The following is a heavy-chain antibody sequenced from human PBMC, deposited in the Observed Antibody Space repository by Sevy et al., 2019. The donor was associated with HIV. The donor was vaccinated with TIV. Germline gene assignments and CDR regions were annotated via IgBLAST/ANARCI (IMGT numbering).Heavy chain of an antibody. V-gene: IGHV1-24*01. D-gene: IGHD3-22*01. Sequence: ASVKVSCKVSGSTLTKLSMHWVRQAPGKGLEWMGRFDPEDGETIYAQRFQGRFTMTGDTSTGTAYMALTTLRFEDTAGYNWASAREYYSDNSGYFDYWGQGTRVTVSS. CDR3: ASAREYYSDNSGYFDY. J-gene: IGHJ4*02. CDR2: FDPEDGET. CDR1: GSTLTKLS.